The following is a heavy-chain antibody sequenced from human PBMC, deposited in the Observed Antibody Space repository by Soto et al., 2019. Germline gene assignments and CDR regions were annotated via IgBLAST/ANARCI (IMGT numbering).Heavy chain of an antibody. J-gene: IGHJ4*02. CDR2: MNPNSGNT. CDR1: RKNFTRYE. Sequence: ASVKVFFQASRKNFTRYEIERVGRATGQGLEWMGWMNPNSGNTGYAQKFQGRVTMTRNTSISTAYMELSSLRSEDTAVYYCARGRLLQPPTDYWGQGTLVTVSS. D-gene: IGHD3-22*01. CDR3: ARGRLLQPPTDY. V-gene: IGHV1-8*01.